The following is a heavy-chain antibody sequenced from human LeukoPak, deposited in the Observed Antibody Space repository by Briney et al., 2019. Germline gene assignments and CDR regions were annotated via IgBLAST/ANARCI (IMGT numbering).Heavy chain of an antibody. V-gene: IGHV3-7*01. CDR1: GFTFSSYW. Sequence: LPGGSLRLSCAASGFTFSSYWMSWVRQAPGKGLEWVANIKQDGSEKYYADSVKGRFTISRDNAKNSLYLQMNSLRAEDTAVYYCARDSSIVATTYAFDIWGQGTMVTVSS. CDR2: IKQDGSEK. J-gene: IGHJ3*02. D-gene: IGHD5-12*01. CDR3: ARDSSIVATTYAFDI.